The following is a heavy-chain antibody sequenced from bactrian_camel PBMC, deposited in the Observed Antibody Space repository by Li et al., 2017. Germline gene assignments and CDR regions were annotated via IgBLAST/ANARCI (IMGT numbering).Heavy chain of an antibody. CDR3: VRDLAVEAY. CDR2: IDEDLSI. D-gene: IGHD1*01. J-gene: IGHJ4*01. Sequence: HVQLVESGGGSVQPGGSLRLACEVRGYTYSSYCVGWFRQTPGKEREEVAAIDEDLSIGYADSVKGRFTTSRDNAKNAVYLQMNSLKPEDTAVYYCVRDLAVEAYWGQGTQVTVS. V-gene: IGHV3S53*01. CDR1: GYTYSSYC.